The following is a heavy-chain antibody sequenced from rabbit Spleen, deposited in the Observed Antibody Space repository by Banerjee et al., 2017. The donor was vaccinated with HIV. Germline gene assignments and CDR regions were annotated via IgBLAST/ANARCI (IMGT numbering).Heavy chain of an antibody. J-gene: IGHJ2*01. D-gene: IGHD1-1*01. V-gene: IGHV1S47*01. Sequence: QEQLMESGGGLVQPGGSLKLSCKASGFDFSTYGVSWVRQAPGKGLGWIGYIDPLFGTTYYANWVNGRFTISSHNAQNTLYLQLNSLTVADTATYFCVRGASSSGYYSFWGPGTLVTVS. CDR3: VRGASSSGYYSF. CDR2: IDPLFGTT. CDR1: GFDFSTYG.